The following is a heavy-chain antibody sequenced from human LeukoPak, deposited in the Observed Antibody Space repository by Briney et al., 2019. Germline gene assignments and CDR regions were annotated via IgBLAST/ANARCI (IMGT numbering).Heavy chain of an antibody. J-gene: IGHJ5*02. Sequence: SQTLSLTCAVSGGSISSGGYSWSWMRQPPGKGQEWIGYIYHSGSTYYNPSLKSRVTISVDRSKNQFSLKLSSVTAADTAVYYCARANCGGDCFNNWFDPWGQGTLVTVSS. CDR1: GGSISSGGYS. CDR2: IYHSGST. CDR3: ARANCGGDCFNNWFDP. D-gene: IGHD2-21*02. V-gene: IGHV4-30-2*01.